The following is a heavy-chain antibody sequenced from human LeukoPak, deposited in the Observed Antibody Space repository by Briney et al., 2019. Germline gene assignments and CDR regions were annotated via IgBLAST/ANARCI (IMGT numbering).Heavy chain of an antibody. CDR3: ARGDRPTGTTYNYYYYMDV. CDR1: GGTFSSYA. V-gene: IGHV1-69*05. CDR2: IIPIFGTA. J-gene: IGHJ6*03. Sequence: SVKVSCKASGGTFSSYAISWVRQAPGQGLEWMGGIIPIFGTANYAQKFQGRVTITTDESTSTAYMELSSLRSEDTAVYYCARGDRPTGTTYNYYYYMDVWGKGTTVTVSS. D-gene: IGHD1-7*01.